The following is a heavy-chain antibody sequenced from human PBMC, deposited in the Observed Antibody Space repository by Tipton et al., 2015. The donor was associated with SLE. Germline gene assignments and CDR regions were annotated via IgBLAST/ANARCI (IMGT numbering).Heavy chain of an antibody. CDR3: ARDSPSCTGGICYMNY. D-gene: IGHD2-8*02. V-gene: IGHV3-23*01. CDR2: ISTGGSST. CDR1: GFTFSSSA. Sequence: GSLRLSCAASGFTFSSSAMSWVRQAPGKGLEWVSIISTGGSSTYYADSVKGRFTISRDNSKNTLYLQMNSLRAEDTAVYYCARDSPSCTGGICYMNYWGQGTLVTVSS. J-gene: IGHJ4*02.